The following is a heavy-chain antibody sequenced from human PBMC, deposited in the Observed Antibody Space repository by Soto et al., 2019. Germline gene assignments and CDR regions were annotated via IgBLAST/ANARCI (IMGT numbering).Heavy chain of an antibody. V-gene: IGHV1-2*04. J-gene: IGHJ2*01. CDR1: GYIFTGYY. CDR2: INPNSGDT. D-gene: IGHD2-15*01. Sequence: QVQLVQSGAEVKKPGASVKVSCKASGYIFTGYYMHWVRQAPGQGLEWMGWINPNSGDTNYAQKFQAWVTMTRETSISTAYMELSRLKSDDTAVYYCARTDGGPDWYFDLGGRGTLVTVSS. CDR3: ARTDGGPDWYFDL.